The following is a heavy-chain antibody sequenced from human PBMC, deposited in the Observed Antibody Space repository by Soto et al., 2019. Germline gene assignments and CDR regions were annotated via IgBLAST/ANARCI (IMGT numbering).Heavy chain of an antibody. CDR3: AKSLNFVDVKPKGAH. CDR1: GFNFNNYA. CDR2: LSGSGGTT. D-gene: IGHD3-16*02. V-gene: IGHV3-23*01. Sequence: EVELLESGGGLVQPGGSLRLSCSASGFNFNNYAMNWVRQAPGKGLNWVSVLSGSGGTTHYSDSVSGRFIISRDNSKKMIFLQLYGLRVHDTGIYYVAKSLNFVDVKPKGAHWGQGTVVTVSS. J-gene: IGHJ4*02.